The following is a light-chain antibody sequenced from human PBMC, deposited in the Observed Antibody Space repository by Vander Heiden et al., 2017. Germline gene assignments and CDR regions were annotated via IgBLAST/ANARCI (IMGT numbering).Light chain of an antibody. Sequence: AIRITQSPSSLSASTGDRVTITCRASQDISTYLAWYQQKPGKAPKLLMYGTSTLQSGVPSRFSGSGSGTNFTLTINGLQSDDFATYHCQQYHSFLISFGPGTRLEIK. CDR1: QDISTY. V-gene: IGKV1-8*01. CDR3: QQYHSFLIS. CDR2: GTS. J-gene: IGKJ5*01.